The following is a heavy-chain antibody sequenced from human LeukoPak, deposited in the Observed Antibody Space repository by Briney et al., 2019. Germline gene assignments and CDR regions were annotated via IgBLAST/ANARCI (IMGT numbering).Heavy chain of an antibody. J-gene: IGHJ4*02. V-gene: IGHV4-31*03. CDR1: GGSISSGGYY. Sequence: SQTLSLTCTVSGGSISSGGYYWSWIRQHPGKGLEWIAYIYYSGSTYYNPSLKSRVTRSVDTSKNQFSLKLSSVTAADTAVYYCARGVTMIVDYWGQGTLVTVSS. CDR2: IYYSGST. D-gene: IGHD3-22*01. CDR3: ARGVTMIVDY.